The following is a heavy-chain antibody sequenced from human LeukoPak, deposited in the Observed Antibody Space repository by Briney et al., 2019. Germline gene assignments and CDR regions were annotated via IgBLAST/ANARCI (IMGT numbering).Heavy chain of an antibody. V-gene: IGHV1-69*04. J-gene: IGHJ4*02. D-gene: IGHD2-2*01. CDR2: IIPILGIA. CDR1: GGTFSSYA. Sequence: VKVSCKASGGTFSSYAISWVRQAPGQGLEWMGRIIPILGIANYAQKFEGRVTITADKSTSTAYMELSSLRSEDTAVYYCARWVGYCSSTSCYQSSGYDLYYFDYWGQGTLVTVSS. CDR3: ARWVGYCSSTSCYQSSGYDLYYFDY.